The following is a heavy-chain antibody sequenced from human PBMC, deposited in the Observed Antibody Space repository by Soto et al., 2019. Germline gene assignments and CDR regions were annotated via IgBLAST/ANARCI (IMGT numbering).Heavy chain of an antibody. CDR2: IKSNTDGGTT. V-gene: IGHV3-15*07. CDR3: TTTKTSTSCFDH. J-gene: IGHJ5*02. CDR1: GFTFNNVW. Sequence: GGSLRLSCATSGFTFNNVWMSWVRQAPGKGLEWVGRIKSNTDGGTTEDAAPVRGRFTISRDDSKNTLYLQMNSLKTEDTAVYYCTTTKTSTSCFDHWGLGTLVTVSS. D-gene: IGHD2-2*01.